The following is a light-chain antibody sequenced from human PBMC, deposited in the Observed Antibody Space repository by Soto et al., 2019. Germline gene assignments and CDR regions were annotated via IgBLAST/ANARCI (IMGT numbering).Light chain of an antibody. Sequence: DIVMTQSPDSLAVSLGERATINCKSSQTILYGPNNKNYLAWYQQKPGQPPKLLIYWASTRESGVTDRFSGNGCDSAFTLTISRPHAEDVAFYYCPQHNNSPQNFGQGTKVEIK. J-gene: IGKJ1*01. CDR3: PQHNNSPQN. CDR1: QTILYGPNNKNY. CDR2: WAS. V-gene: IGKV4-1*01.